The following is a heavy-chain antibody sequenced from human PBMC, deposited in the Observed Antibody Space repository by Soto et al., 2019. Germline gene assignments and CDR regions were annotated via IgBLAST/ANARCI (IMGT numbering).Heavy chain of an antibody. CDR3: ARHHGSLDY. CDR2: IYYSGST. CDR1: GGSISSYY. Sequence: QVQLQESGPGLVKPSETLSLTCTVSGGSISSYYWSWIRQPPGKGLEWIGYIYYSGSTNYNPSLKSRVTISVDTAKNQFSLKLSSVTAADTAVYYCARHHGSLDYWGQGTLVTVSS. J-gene: IGHJ4*02. V-gene: IGHV4-59*08. D-gene: IGHD2-15*01.